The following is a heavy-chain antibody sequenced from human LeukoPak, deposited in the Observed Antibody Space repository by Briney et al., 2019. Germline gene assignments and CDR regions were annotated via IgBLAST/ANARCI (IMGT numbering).Heavy chain of an antibody. CDR2: IYYSGST. CDR1: GDSISSSSYY. V-gene: IGHV4-39*01. CDR3: ARHPYYYDDSGHIQLDDFDY. Sequence: SETLSLTCTVSGDSISSSSYYWGWIRQPPGKGLEWIGSIYYSGSTYYNPSLKSRVTMSVDTPKNQFSLKLSSVTAADTALYYCARHPYYYDDSGHIQLDDFDYWGQGTLVTVSS. D-gene: IGHD3-22*01. J-gene: IGHJ4*02.